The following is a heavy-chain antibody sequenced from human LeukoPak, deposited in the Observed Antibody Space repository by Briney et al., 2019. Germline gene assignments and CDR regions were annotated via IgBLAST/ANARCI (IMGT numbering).Heavy chain of an antibody. V-gene: IGHV1-8*01. CDR2: MNPNSGNT. J-gene: IGHJ6*02. CDR3: ARVQGGPSYYYGSGMGGMDV. Sequence: ASVKVSCKASGYTFTSYDINWVRQATGQGLEWMGWMNPNSGNTGYAQKFQGRVTMTRNTSVSTAYMELSSLRSEDTAVYYCARVQGGPSYYYGSGMGGMDVWGQGTTVTVSS. D-gene: IGHD3-10*01. CDR1: GYTFTSYD.